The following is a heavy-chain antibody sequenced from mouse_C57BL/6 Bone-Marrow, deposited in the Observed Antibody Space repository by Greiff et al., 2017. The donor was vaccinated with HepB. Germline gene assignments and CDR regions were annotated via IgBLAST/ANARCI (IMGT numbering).Heavy chain of an antibody. CDR3: AREDYYGSSYDPGAMDY. CDR1: GYSFTDYN. D-gene: IGHD1-1*01. V-gene: IGHV1-39*01. CDR2: INPNYGTT. Sequence: EVKLQESGPELVKPGASVKISCKASGYSFTDYNMNWVKQSNGKSLEWIGVINPNYGTTSYNQKFKGKATLTVDQSSSTAYMQLNSLTSEDSAVYYCAREDYYGSSYDPGAMDYWGQGTSVTVSS. J-gene: IGHJ4*01.